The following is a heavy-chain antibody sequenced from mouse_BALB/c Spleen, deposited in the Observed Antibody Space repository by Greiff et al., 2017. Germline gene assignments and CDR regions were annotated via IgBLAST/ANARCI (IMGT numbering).Heavy chain of an antibody. CDR3: ASRTTVVEHWYFDV. Sequence: DVQLQESGPSLVKPSQTLSLTCSVTGDSITSGYWNWIRQFPGNKLEYMGYISYSGSTYYTPSLKSRISITRDTSKNQYYLQLNSVTTEDTATYYCASRTTVVEHWYFDVWGAGTTVTVSS. CDR2: ISYSGST. V-gene: IGHV3-8*02. D-gene: IGHD1-1*01. CDR1: GDSITSGY. J-gene: IGHJ1*01.